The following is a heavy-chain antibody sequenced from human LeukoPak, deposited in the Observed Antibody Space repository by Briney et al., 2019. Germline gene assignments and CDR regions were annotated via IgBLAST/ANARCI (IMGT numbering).Heavy chain of an antibody. Sequence: KTSETLSLTCSVSGGSISSYYWSWIRQPPGKGLEWIGFISYSGSTNYNPPLKSRVTISVDKSKNQFSLKLSSVTAADTAVYYCASPGDLGASLTHWGQETLVTVSS. CDR2: ISYSGST. V-gene: IGHV4-59*12. D-gene: IGHD1-14*01. J-gene: IGHJ4*02. CDR1: GGSISSYY. CDR3: ASPGDLGASLTH.